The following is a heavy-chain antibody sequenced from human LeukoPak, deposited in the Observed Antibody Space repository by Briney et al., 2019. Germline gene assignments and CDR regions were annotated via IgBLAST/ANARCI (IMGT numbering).Heavy chain of an antibody. Sequence: SETLSLTCTVSGASTSAYYWSWIRQPPWKGLEWIGYSYSGGNANYNPSLKSRVTISIDTSENQFSLRLTSVTAADTAVYFCAHSKRGGGYYINAFAVWGQGALVTISS. CDR2: SYSGGNA. V-gene: IGHV4-4*09. CDR3: AHSKRGGGYYINAFAV. CDR1: GASTSAYY. J-gene: IGHJ3*01. D-gene: IGHD1-26*01.